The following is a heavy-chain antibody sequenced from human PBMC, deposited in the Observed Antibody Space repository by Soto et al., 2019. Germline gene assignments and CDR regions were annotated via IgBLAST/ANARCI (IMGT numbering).Heavy chain of an antibody. J-gene: IGHJ4*02. V-gene: IGHV4-59*01. CDR2: IQYSGST. D-gene: IGHD3-9*01. Sequence: WETLSLTCTVSGGSISSDYWSWIRQPPGKGLEWIGYIQYSGSTVYNPSLKSRVTMSVDTSRNQFSLRLSSVSAADAAVYYCARSNILTGFYNYWGQGTLVTVSS. CDR3: ARSNILTGFYNY. CDR1: GGSISSDY.